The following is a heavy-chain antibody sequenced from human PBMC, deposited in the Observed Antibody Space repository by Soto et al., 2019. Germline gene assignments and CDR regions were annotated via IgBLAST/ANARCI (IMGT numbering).Heavy chain of an antibody. CDR2: INSDGSST. CDR3: ARDDSYYYGSSFYYYYGMDV. CDR1: GFTFSSYW. D-gene: IGHD3-10*01. Sequence: GGSLRLFCAASGFTFSSYWMHWVRQAPGKGLVWVSRINSDGSSTSYADSVKGRFTISRDNAKNTLYLQMNSLRAEDTAVYYCARDDSYYYGSSFYYYYGMDVWGQGTTVTVSS. V-gene: IGHV3-74*01. J-gene: IGHJ6*02.